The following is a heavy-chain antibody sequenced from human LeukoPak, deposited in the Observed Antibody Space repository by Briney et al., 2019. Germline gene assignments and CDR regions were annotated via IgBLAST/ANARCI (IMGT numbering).Heavy chain of an antibody. CDR3: ARSPYSSGWYGRLGC. Sequence: ASVKVSCKASGYTFTHYAIHWVRQAPGQSLEWMGWINAGNGNTKYSREFQDRVTITSDTSASTAYMELSSLTSEDMAVYYCARSPYSSGWYGRLGCWGQGTLVTVSS. D-gene: IGHD6-19*01. J-gene: IGHJ4*02. CDR2: INAGNGNT. V-gene: IGHV1-3*03. CDR1: GYTFTHYA.